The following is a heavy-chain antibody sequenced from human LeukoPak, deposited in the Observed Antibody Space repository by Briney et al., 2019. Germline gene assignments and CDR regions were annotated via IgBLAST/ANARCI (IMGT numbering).Heavy chain of an antibody. CDR1: GVTLSSYA. V-gene: IGHV3-23*01. CDR3: ARPLTRSAPGY. D-gene: IGHD6-6*01. Sequence: GGSLRLSCAASGVTLSSYAMSWARQAPGKGLEWVSAISGSGGSTYYADSVKGRFTISRDNSKNTLCLQMNSLRAEDTAVYYCARPLTRSAPGYWGQGTLVTVSS. J-gene: IGHJ4*02. CDR2: ISGSGGST.